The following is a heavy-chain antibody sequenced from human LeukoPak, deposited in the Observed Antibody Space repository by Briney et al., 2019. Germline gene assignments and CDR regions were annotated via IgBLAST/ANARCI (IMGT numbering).Heavy chain of an antibody. D-gene: IGHD2/OR15-2a*01. Sequence: SETLSLTCADYGGSFSGYYWSWIRQPPGKGLEWIGEINHSGSTNYNPSLKSRVTISVDTSKNQFSLKLSSVTAADTAVYYCARGVLSLRYYYYYMDVWGKGTTVTVSS. CDR3: ARGVLSLRYYYYYMDV. CDR1: GGSFSGYY. J-gene: IGHJ6*03. V-gene: IGHV4-34*01. CDR2: INHSGST.